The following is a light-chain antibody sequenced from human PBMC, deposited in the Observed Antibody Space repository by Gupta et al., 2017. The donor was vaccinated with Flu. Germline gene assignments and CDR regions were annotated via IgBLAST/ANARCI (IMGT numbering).Light chain of an antibody. CDR1: ICNIGINY. V-gene: IGLV1-51*01. J-gene: IGLJ3*02. Sequence: VTNSCSGVICNIGINYVSWYQQFPRTAPKLLIFDNDKPPSGIPDRFSGSKSGTSATVATTGLQAGDEADYYCGTWDSGRSAWVFGGGTKLTVL. CDR3: GTWDSGRSAWV. CDR2: DND.